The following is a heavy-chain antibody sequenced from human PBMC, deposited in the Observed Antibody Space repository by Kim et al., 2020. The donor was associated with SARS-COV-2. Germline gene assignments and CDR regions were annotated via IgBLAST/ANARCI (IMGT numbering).Heavy chain of an antibody. D-gene: IGHD4-17*01. CDR2: IWYEGSIK. CDR1: GFIFRNYG. J-gene: IGHJ4*02. CDR3: AKAAADGDYYY. Sequence: GGSLRLSCAASGFIFRNYGMHWVRQAPGKGLEWVAVIWYEGSIKYYADSVKGRFTISRDNSKNTLYLQMNSLRAEDTAVYYCAKAAADGDYYYWGQGTLVTVSS. V-gene: IGHV3-33*06.